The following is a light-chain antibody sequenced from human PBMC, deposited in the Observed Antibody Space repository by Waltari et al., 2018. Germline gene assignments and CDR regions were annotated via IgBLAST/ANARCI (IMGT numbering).Light chain of an antibody. Sequence: SSELTQDPAVYVALGQTVRLTCQGDSLRSYYTSWYQQKPGQAPVLVIYGKNNRPSGIPDRFSGSSSGNTASLTITGAQAEDEADYYCNSRDSSGNHPFGGGTKLTVL. V-gene: IGLV3-19*01. J-gene: IGLJ2*01. CDR1: SLRSYY. CDR3: NSRDSSGNHP. CDR2: GKN.